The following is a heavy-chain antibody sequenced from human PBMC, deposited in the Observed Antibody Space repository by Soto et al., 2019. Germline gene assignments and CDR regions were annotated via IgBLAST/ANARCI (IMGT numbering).Heavy chain of an antibody. CDR3: AKGRVYTSNTDAFEI. CDR2: ISGSGGST. CDR1: GFSFSSYA. V-gene: IGHV3-23*01. J-gene: IGHJ3*02. D-gene: IGHD6-13*01. Sequence: EVQLLESGGGLVQPGGSLRLSCAASGFSFSSYAMSWVRQAPGKGLEWVSGISGSGGSTYYADSVKGRFTMSRDNSKNTLYLQMNSLRAEDTAVYYCAKGRVYTSNTDAFEIWGQGTVVTVSS.